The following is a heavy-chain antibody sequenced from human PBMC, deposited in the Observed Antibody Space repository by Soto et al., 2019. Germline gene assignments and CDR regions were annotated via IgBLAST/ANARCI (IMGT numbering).Heavy chain of an antibody. CDR1: GFTFSSYW. J-gene: IGHJ6*02. D-gene: IGHD2-8*01. V-gene: IGHV3-7*01. Sequence: LRLSCAASGFTFSSYWMSWVRQAPGKGLEWVANIKQDGSEKYYVDSVKGRFTISRDNAKNSLYLQMNSLRAEDTAVYYCARDTRCTNGVCYITYYHGMDVWGQGTTVTVSS. CDR3: ARDTRCTNGVCYITYYHGMDV. CDR2: IKQDGSEK.